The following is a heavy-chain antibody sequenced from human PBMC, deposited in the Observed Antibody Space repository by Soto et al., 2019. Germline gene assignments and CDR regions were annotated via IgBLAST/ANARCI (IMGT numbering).Heavy chain of an antibody. J-gene: IGHJ2*01. CDR3: VYVLGLAATDTASPFYFDL. CDR2: IYWNDDK. D-gene: IGHD6-13*01. Sequence: QITLKESGPTLVKPTQTLTLTCSFSGFSLSSSGVGVGWIRQPPGKALEWLALIYWNDDKHYSPSLKSRLTITKDASKNKVVLTLSNMDPVDTATYSCVYVLGLAATDTASPFYFDLWGRGTLVTVSS. V-gene: IGHV2-5*01. CDR1: GFSLSSSGVG.